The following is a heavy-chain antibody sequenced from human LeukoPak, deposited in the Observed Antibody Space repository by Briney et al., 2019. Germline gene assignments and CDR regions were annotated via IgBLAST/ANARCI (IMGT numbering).Heavy chain of an antibody. CDR3: ARGLSRCSSGNCYXPNWFDS. CDR2: MDPXXGNT. D-gene: IGHD2-2*01. CDR1: GYTFTSYD. Sequence: ASVKVSCKASGYTFTSYDINWVRQAPGQGLEWMGWMDPXXGNTGYAHKFQGRVTMARSTSVSTAYMELSSLTSEDTAVYYCARGLSRCSSGNCYXPNWFDSWGQGTLVTVSS. J-gene: IGHJ5*01. V-gene: IGHV1-8*02.